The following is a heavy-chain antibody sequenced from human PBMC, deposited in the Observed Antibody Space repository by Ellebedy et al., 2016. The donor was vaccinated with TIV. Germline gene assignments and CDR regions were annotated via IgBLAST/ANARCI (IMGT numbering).Heavy chain of an antibody. CDR2: IYAGDSDT. CDR1: GNSFTNYW. Sequence: GESLKISXKVSGNSFTNYWIGWVRQMPGKGLEWMGVIYAGDSDTRYSPSFQDQVTISVDKSISTAFLQWSSLKASDTAMYYCARPTTLYGVDHWGQGTLVTVSS. CDR3: ARPTTLYGVDH. J-gene: IGHJ4*02. D-gene: IGHD1-1*01. V-gene: IGHV5-51*01.